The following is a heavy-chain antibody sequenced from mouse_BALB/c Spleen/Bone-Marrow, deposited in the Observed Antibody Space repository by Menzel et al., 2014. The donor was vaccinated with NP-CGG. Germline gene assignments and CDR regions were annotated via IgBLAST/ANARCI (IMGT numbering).Heavy chain of an antibody. J-gene: IGHJ2*01. CDR3: SAWGYVNK. V-gene: IGHV14-4*02. Sequence: VQLKQSGAELVRSGASVKLSCTASGFNINDYYMHWAKPRPEQYLEWIGWIDPENGDTEYAPKFQGKATMIADSSSNTAYLQFSSLASEDTAVCYCSAWGYVNKWGQGTTRT. CDR1: GFNINDYY. CDR2: IDPENGDT. D-gene: IGHD2-14*01.